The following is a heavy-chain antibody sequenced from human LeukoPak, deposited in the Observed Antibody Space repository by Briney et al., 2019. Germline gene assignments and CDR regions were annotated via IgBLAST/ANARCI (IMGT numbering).Heavy chain of an antibody. CDR3: VQEARRDGYKLAPVAEH. D-gene: IGHD5-24*01. V-gene: IGHV3-23*01. J-gene: IGHJ1*01. CDR2: IRHSGVDS. CDR1: GFTFSSYA. Sequence: GGSLRLSCAASGFTFSSYAMSWVRQAPGKGLEWVSGIRHSGVDSSYADSVKGRFTISRDNSKNTLYLQMNGLRDEDTAVYYCVQEARRDGYKLAPVAEHWGQGTLVTVSS.